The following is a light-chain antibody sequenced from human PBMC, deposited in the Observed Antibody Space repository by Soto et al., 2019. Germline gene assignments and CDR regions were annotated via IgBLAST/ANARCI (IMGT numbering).Light chain of an antibody. J-gene: IGKJ1*01. Sequence: DIQMTQSPSTLSASVGDRVTITCRASQSVSPWLAWYQQKPGKAPDLLIYKVSTLESGVPSRFSGSGSGTEVPLTISSLQPDDSATYYCQHYNSYSTFGQGTKVEIK. CDR1: QSVSPW. CDR3: QHYNSYST. CDR2: KVS. V-gene: IGKV1-5*03.